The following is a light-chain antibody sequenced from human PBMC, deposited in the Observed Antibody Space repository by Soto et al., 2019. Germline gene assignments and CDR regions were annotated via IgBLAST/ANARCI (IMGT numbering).Light chain of an antibody. Sequence: EIVMTQSPDSLALSLGEMATINCKSSQSFLFRSNNKNYLAWYQQKPGQAPRILIYXSSSRATGVPDRFSGSGSGTDFTLTISRLEPEDFEVYYCQHCQPYGDSHTLTFGGGTKVDIK. CDR3: QHCQPYGDSHTLT. J-gene: IGKJ4*01. V-gene: IGKV4-1*01. CDR1: QSFLFRSNNKNY. CDR2: XSS.